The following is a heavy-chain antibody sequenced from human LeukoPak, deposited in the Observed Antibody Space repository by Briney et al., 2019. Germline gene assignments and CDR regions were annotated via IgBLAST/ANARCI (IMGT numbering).Heavy chain of an antibody. J-gene: IGHJ6*03. CDR3: TRGRTGTNKIYYYYMDV. Sequence: ASVKVSFKASGYTFTGYYMHWVRQAPGQGLEWMGWIKPNSGGNHYAQKFQGRVTMTRDTSISTAYTELSRLRSDDTAVYYCTRGRTGTNKIYYYYMDVWGKGTTVTVSS. V-gene: IGHV1-2*02. CDR1: GYTFTGYY. D-gene: IGHD1-1*01. CDR2: IKPNSGGN.